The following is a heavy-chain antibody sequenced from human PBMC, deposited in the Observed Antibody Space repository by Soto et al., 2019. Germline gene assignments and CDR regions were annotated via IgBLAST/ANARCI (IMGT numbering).Heavy chain of an antibody. CDR2: ISANKSNT. J-gene: IGHJ5*02. CDR3: ARDPKFATGGPRVWFDP. Sequence: ASVKISCKASGYTFNSNGISWVLQAPRPGLEVMGWISANKSNTNYGQKLQGKLTMTTDTSKSTAYMELRSLRSDETAVYYWARDPKFATGGPRVWFDPWGQGTLVTVYS. V-gene: IGHV1-18*04. CDR1: GYTFNSNG. D-gene: IGHD3-16*01.